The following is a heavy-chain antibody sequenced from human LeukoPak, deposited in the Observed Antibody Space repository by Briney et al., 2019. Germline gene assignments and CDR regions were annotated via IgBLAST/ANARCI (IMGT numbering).Heavy chain of an antibody. CDR3: ARAAPIFGVVRAFDY. D-gene: IGHD3-3*01. CDR1: GFTFSSYS. CDR2: ISSSSGNT. J-gene: IGHJ4*02. V-gene: IGHV3-48*01. Sequence: GGSLRLSCAASGFTFSSYSMNWVRQATGKGLEWVSLISSSSGNTYYADSVKGRFTISRDNSKNTLYIQMNSLRAEDTAVYYCARAAPIFGVVRAFDYWGQGTLVTVAS.